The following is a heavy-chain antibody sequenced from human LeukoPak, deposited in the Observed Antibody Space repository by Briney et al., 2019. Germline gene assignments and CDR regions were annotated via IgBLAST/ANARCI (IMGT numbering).Heavy chain of an antibody. CDR3: ARGKSSSWYAVHY. V-gene: IGHV1-2*02. J-gene: IGHJ4*02. CDR2: INPNSGGT. CDR1: GYTFTGYY. D-gene: IGHD6-13*01. Sequence: ASVKVSCKASGYTFTGYYMHWVRQAPGQGLEWMGWINPNSGGTNYAQKFQGRVTMTRDASISTAYMELSRLRSDDTAVYYCARGKSSSWYAVHYWGQGTLVTVSS.